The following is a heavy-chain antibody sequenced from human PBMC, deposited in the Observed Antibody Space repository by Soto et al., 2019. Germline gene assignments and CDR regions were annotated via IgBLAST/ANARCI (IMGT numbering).Heavy chain of an antibody. V-gene: IGHV3-74*01. J-gene: IGHJ6*03. CDR1: GFTFSSSW. Sequence: GGSLRLSCAASGFTFSSSWMHWVRQASGKGLEWVSRINSDGSSTYYADSVKGRFTISRDNSKNTLYLQMNSLRAEDTAVYYCAKAAGYDILTGYYRNYYYYYMDVWGKGTTVTVSS. CDR2: INSDGSST. CDR3: AKAAGYDILTGYYRNYYYYYMDV. D-gene: IGHD3-9*01.